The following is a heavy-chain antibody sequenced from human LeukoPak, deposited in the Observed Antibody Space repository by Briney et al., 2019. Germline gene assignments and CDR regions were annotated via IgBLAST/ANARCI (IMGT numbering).Heavy chain of an antibody. CDR1: GFPFSVSW. V-gene: IGHV3-74*01. Sequence: QPGGSLRLSCVASGFPFSVSWMHWVRQAPGKGLVWVSLIRSDGTITNYADSVKGRFITSRDNTKNTVYLQMNSLRAEDTGIYYCAKDHYYSMEVWGQGTTVTVTS. CDR3: AKDHYYSMEV. J-gene: IGHJ6*02. CDR2: IRSDGTIT.